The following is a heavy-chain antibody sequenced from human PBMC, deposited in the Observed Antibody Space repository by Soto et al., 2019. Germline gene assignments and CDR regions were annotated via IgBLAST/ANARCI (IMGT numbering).Heavy chain of an antibody. CDR2: LYSSDGT. CDR1: GFSFSGKNY. V-gene: IGHV3-53*01. D-gene: IGHD1-1*01. Sequence: GGSLRLSCAAPGFSFSGKNYLTWVRQAPGKGLEWVSALYSSDGTYYADSVKGRFSVSRDNSKNTFYLQLHSLRPEDTALYFCATWLQREHAFDIWGLGTMVTVSS. CDR3: ATWLQREHAFDI. J-gene: IGHJ3*02.